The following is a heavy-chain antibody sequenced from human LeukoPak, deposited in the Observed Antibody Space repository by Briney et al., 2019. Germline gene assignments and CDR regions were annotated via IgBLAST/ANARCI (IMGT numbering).Heavy chain of an antibody. D-gene: IGHD3-10*01. CDR1: GGSISSSSYY. V-gene: IGHV4-39*01. CDR2: IYYSGST. J-gene: IGHJ5*02. CDR3: ARHIYGSGGYYNLYFAFDP. Sequence: SETLSLTCTVSGGSISSSSYYWGWIRQPPGKGLEWIGSIYYSGSTYYNPSLKSRVTISVDTSKNQFSLKLSSVTAADTAVYYCARHIYGSGGYYNLYFAFDPWGQGTLVTVSS.